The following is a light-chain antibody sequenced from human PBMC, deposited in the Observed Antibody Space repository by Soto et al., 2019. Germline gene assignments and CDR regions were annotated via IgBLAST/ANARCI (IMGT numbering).Light chain of an antibody. CDR2: AAS. Sequence: DIQMTQSPSSLSASVGDRVTITCRASQSISSFLNWYQQKPGKVPKLLIYAASTLQSEETSKINGILSGSDFTLTISSLQPEDFATYYCQQTYITWTFGQGTKVDIK. CDR3: QQTYITWT. CDR1: QSISSF. V-gene: IGKV1-39*01. J-gene: IGKJ1*01.